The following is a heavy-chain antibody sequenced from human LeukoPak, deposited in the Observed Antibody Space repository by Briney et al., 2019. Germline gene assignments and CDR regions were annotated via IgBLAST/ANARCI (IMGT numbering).Heavy chain of an antibody. J-gene: IGHJ3*02. CDR3: ARRFYDSSGYYYGAFDI. V-gene: IGHV1-18*01. CDR2: NSAYNGNT. Sequence: GASVKVSCKASGYTFTSYGTSWVRQAPGQGLEWMGWNSAYNGNTNYAQKLQGRVTMTTDTSTSTAYMELRSLRSDDTAVYYCARRFYDSSGYYYGAFDIWGQGTMVTVSS. D-gene: IGHD3-22*01. CDR1: GYTFTSYG.